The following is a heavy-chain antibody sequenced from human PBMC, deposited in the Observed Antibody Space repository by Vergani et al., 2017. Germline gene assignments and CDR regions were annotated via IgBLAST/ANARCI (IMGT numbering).Heavy chain of an antibody. V-gene: IGHV3-11*01. Sequence: QVQLVESGGGLVKPGGSLRLSCAASGFTFSGYYMNWFRQAPGKGLEWLSYISSSGSTIYYADSVKGRFTISRDNAKNSLYLHMNSLRAEDTAVYYCARMAYNYDAFDIWGQGTMVTVSS. CDR2: ISSSGSTI. J-gene: IGHJ3*02. D-gene: IGHD1-1*01. CDR1: GFTFSGYY. CDR3: ARMAYNYDAFDI.